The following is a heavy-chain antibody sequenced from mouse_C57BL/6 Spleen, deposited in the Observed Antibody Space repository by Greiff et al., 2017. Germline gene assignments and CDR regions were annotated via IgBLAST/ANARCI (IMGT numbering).Heavy chain of an antibody. CDR3: ARGYYGSSNWYFDV. CDR1: GFTFSDYG. D-gene: IGHD1-1*01. J-gene: IGHJ1*03. CDR2: ISSGSSTI. Sequence: EVQLVESGGGLVKPGGSLKLSCAASGFTFSDYGMHWVRHAPEKGLEWVAYISSGSSTIYYADTVKGRFTISRDNAKNTLFLQMTSLRSEDTAMYYCARGYYGSSNWYFDVWGTGTTVTVSS. V-gene: IGHV5-17*01.